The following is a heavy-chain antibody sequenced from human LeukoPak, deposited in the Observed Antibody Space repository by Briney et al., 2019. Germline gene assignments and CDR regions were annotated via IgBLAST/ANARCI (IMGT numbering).Heavy chain of an antibody. Sequence: GGSVRLSCAASGFTLADYGMNWVRQAPGKGLEWMSGISLNGGGTGYADSVKGRFTISRDNAKNSLYLQMKSLRADDTAVYYCARDPRGTSFVTGDYWDRGTLVSVSS. CDR2: ISLNGGGT. D-gene: IGHD1-14*01. CDR3: ARDPRGTSFVTGDY. V-gene: IGHV3-20*04. CDR1: GFTLADYG. J-gene: IGHJ4*02.